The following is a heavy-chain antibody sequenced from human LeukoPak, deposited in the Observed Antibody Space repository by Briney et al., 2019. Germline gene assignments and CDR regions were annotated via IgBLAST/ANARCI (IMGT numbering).Heavy chain of an antibody. Sequence: GGSLRLSCAASGFTFSSYWMHWVRQAPGKGLVWVSRINSDGSSTSYADAGKGRFTISRDNAKNTLYLQMNSLRAEDTAVYYCARAGSGDYFDYWGQGTLVTVSS. D-gene: IGHD2-8*02. CDR2: INSDGSST. J-gene: IGHJ4*02. CDR3: ARAGSGDYFDY. CDR1: GFTFSSYW. V-gene: IGHV3-74*01.